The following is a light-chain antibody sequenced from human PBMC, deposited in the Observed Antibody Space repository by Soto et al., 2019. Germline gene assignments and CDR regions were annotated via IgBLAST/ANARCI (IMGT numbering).Light chain of an antibody. CDR1: IYNIGAHYY. Sequence: QSVRKILPSMSGSPGQSATIHCLGSIYNIGAHYYLHWYQQRPGTAPKLLIYGNSNLPSGVPDRFSGSKSGTSASLATTGLQAEDEADHFCQSYDNRLSVDVFVTGTKETV. CDR3: QSYDNRLSVDV. CDR2: GNS. V-gene: IGLV1-40*01. J-gene: IGLJ1*01.